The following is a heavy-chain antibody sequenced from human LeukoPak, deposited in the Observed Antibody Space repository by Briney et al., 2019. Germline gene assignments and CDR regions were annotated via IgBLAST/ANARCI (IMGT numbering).Heavy chain of an antibody. J-gene: IGHJ4*02. CDR1: GFTVITND. CDR2: RYCSGNT. Sequence: PGRSPRLSCAASGFTVITNDMTRVPQAQGTGPEGVSVRYCSGNTKDAGSVQGRFNVSRDNSKNILYLEMNSLSPDDTAVYYCARGVEPLAANTLAYWGQGTLVTVSS. V-gene: IGHV3-53*01. D-gene: IGHD1-14*01. CDR3: ARGVEPLAANTLAY.